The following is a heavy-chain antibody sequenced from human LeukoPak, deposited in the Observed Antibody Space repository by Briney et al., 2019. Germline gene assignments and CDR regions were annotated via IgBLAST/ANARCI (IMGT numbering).Heavy chain of an antibody. V-gene: IGHV4-59*01. CDR1: GGSISSYY. Sequence: SETLSLTCIVSGGSISSYYWSWIRQPPGKGLEWIGYIDYSGSTNYNPSLKSRVTISVDTSRNQISLKLSSVTAADTAMYYCARAVVFYYDGSGYSTRFDYWGQGTLVTVSS. D-gene: IGHD3-22*01. CDR2: IDYSGST. J-gene: IGHJ4*02. CDR3: ARAVVFYYDGSGYSTRFDY.